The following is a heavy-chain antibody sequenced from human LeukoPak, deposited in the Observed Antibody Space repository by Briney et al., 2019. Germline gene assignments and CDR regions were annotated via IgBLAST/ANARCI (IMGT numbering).Heavy chain of an antibody. CDR3: ARHRIPVTGNWFDP. CDR1: GDSISNADYY. J-gene: IGHJ5*02. D-gene: IGHD6-19*01. V-gene: IGHV4-39*01. Sequence: SETLSLTCTVSGDSISNADYYSWGWIRQPGGRGLEWVASIYHTGITYYNPSLKSRVTSSIDTSKNQFYLKLTSVTAADTAVFYCARHRIPVTGNWFDPWGQGTLVTVSS. CDR2: IYHTGIT.